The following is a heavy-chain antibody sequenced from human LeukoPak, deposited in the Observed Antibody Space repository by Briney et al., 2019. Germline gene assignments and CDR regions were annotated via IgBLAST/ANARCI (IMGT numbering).Heavy chain of an antibody. CDR1: GYSISSGYY. J-gene: IGHJ3*02. V-gene: IGHV4-38-2*01. CDR2: IYHSGST. D-gene: IGHD3-22*01. CDR3: ARRRTMIVVVPNAFDI. Sequence: SETLSLTCAVCGYSISSGYYWGWSRQPPGKGLEGIGSIYHSGSTYYNPSLKSRVTISVDTSKNQFSLKLSSVTAADTAVYYCARRRTMIVVVPNAFDIWGQGTMVTVSS.